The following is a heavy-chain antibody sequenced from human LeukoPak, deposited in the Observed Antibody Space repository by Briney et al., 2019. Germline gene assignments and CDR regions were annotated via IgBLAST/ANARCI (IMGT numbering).Heavy chain of an antibody. J-gene: IGHJ4*02. V-gene: IGHV3-74*01. Sequence: GGSLRLSCAASGFTFSSHWMHWVRQAPGKGLVWVSRINSDGSSISYADSVKGRFTISRDNAKNTLYLQMNSLRAEDTAVYYCAREAYCGGDCYFDYWGQGTLVTVSS. CDR2: INSDGSSI. D-gene: IGHD2-21*02. CDR3: AREAYCGGDCYFDY. CDR1: GFTFSSHW.